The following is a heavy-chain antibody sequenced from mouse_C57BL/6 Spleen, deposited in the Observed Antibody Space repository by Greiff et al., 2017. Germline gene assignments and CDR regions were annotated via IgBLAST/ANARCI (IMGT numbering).Heavy chain of an antibody. CDR3: AREAVVANYAMDY. Sequence: QVQLQQPGAELVRPGSSVKLSCKASGYTFTSYWMHWVKQRPIQGLEWIGNIDPSDSETHYNQKFKDKATLTVDKSSSTAYMQLSSLTSEDSAVYYCAREAVVANYAMDYWGQGTSVTVSS. J-gene: IGHJ4*01. V-gene: IGHV1-52*01. CDR1: GYTFTSYW. CDR2: IDPSDSET. D-gene: IGHD1-1*01.